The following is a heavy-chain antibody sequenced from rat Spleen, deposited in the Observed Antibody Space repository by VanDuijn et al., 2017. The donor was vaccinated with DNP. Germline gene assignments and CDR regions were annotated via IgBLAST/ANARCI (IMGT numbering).Heavy chain of an antibody. J-gene: IGHJ2*01. CDR1: GFSLTNHH. V-gene: IGHV2-43*01. CDR3: VRDPYNAGFDY. Sequence: QVQLRESGPGLVQPSQTLSLACTVSGFSLTNHHVHWVRQPSGKGLEWMGVVWIGGTTHISSIFKSRVSINRDTSRNQVFLEVTSLQTDDTATYYCVRDPYNAGFDYWGQGVMVTVSS. D-gene: IGHD4-3*01. CDR2: VWIGGTT.